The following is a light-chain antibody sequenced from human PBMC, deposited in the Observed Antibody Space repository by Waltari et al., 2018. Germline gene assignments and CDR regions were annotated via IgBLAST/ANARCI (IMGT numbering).Light chain of an antibody. CDR1: SSRVGSYNL. Sequence: QSALTQPPSVSGSPGQSITNSCPGPSSRVGSYNLVSWYQQHPCKAPKLMIYEVSRRPSGVSNRFSGSKSGNTASLTISGLQAEDEADYYCCSYAGSSTVVFGGGTKLTVL. V-gene: IGLV2-23*02. CDR2: EVS. CDR3: CSYAGSSTVV. J-gene: IGLJ2*01.